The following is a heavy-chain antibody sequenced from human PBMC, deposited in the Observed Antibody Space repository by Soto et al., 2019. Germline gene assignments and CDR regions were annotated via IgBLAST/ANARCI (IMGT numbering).Heavy chain of an antibody. CDR2: ITNGGTM. D-gene: IGHD2-21*01. CDR3: ARQFVF. CDR1: GFTFSGYE. Sequence: EEYLVQSGGGLVQPGGSLRLSCATSGFTFSGYEMNWVRQAPGKGLEWVAHITNGGTMYYADSLRGRFTITGDNHKSSLFLPINGLQADDTDMYYCARQFVFWGQGTLVTVSS. V-gene: IGHV3-48*01. J-gene: IGHJ4*02.